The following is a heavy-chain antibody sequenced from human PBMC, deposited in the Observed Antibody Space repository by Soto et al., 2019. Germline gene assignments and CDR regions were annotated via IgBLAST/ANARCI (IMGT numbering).Heavy chain of an antibody. D-gene: IGHD3-10*01. V-gene: IGHV1-69*13. CDR1: GGTFSSYA. Sequence: SVKVSCKASGGTFSSYAISWVRQAPGQGLEWMGGIIPIFGTANYAQKFQGRVTITADESTSTAYMELSSLRSEDTAVYYCARDSTMVRGYYYYGMDVWGQGTTVTVSS. CDR3: ARDSTMVRGYYYYGMDV. CDR2: IIPIFGTA. J-gene: IGHJ6*02.